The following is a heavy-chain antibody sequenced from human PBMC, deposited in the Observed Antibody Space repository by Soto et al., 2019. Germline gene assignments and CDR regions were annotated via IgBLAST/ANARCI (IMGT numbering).Heavy chain of an antibody. J-gene: IGHJ5*02. CDR3: ARAQVNILRFLEWLLFDP. CDR2: IYYSGST. V-gene: IGHV4-30-4*01. CDR1: GGSISSGDYY. D-gene: IGHD3-3*01. Sequence: PSETLSLTCTVSGGSISSGDYYWSWIRQPPGKGLEWIGYIYYSGSTYYNPSLKSRVTISVDTSKNQFSLKLSSVTAADTAVYYCARAQVNILRFLEWLLFDPWGQGTLVTVSS.